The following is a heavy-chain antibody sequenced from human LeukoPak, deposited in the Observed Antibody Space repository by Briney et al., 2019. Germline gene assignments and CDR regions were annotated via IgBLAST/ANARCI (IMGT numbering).Heavy chain of an antibody. V-gene: IGHV3-11*04. CDR1: GFTFSDYY. CDR3: ARDPPLYGDYYLDY. D-gene: IGHD4-17*01. Sequence: PGGSLRLSCAASGFTFSDYYMSWIRQAPGKGLEWVSYISSSGGTIYYADSVKGRFTISRDNSKNTLYLQMNSLRAEDTDVYYCARDPPLYGDYYLDYSGEGTLVTVSP. CDR2: ISSSGGTI. J-gene: IGHJ4*02.